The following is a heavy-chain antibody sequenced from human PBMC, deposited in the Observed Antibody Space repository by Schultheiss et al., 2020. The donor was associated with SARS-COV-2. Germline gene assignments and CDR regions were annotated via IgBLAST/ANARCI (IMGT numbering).Heavy chain of an antibody. CDR1: GSSITGFF. CDR3: ARATRVESLFSVRGGSFDF. CDR2: ISYTGSP. V-gene: IGHV4-59*01. J-gene: IGHJ4*02. D-gene: IGHD5-24*01. Sequence: SETLSLTCSVSGSSITGFFWTWIRQPPGKGLEWIGYISYTGSPSYNPSLKSRVTFSLDTSKKQFSLRLNSVTAADTAVYFCARATRVESLFSVRGGSFDFWGRGALVTVSS.